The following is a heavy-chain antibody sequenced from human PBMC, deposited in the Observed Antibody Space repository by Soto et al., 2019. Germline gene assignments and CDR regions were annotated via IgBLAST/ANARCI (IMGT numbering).Heavy chain of an antibody. CDR2: ISGGGGST. J-gene: IGHJ5*02. CDR1: GFTFSSYA. Sequence: EVQLLESGGGLVQPGGSLRLSCAASGFTFSSYAMNWVRQAPGKGLEWVSGISGGGGSTHYADSVKGWFTISRDNSQNTLYLQMNSLRVEDTAVYYCAKDRGSGWYENWFDPWGQGTLVTVSS. CDR3: AKDRGSGWYENWFDP. D-gene: IGHD6-19*01. V-gene: IGHV3-23*01.